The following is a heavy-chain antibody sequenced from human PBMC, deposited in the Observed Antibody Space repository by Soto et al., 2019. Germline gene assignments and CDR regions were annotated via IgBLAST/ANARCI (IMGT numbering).Heavy chain of an antibody. J-gene: IGHJ4*02. CDR3: ARGVREYSYGSAFDY. V-gene: IGHV1-69*13. Sequence: GASVKVSCKASGGTFSSYAISWARQAPGQGLEWMGWIIPIFGTASYAQKFQGRVTITADESTSTAYMELSSLRSEDTAVYYCARGVREYSYGSAFDYWGQGTLVTVSS. D-gene: IGHD5-18*01. CDR2: IIPIFGTA. CDR1: GGTFSSYA.